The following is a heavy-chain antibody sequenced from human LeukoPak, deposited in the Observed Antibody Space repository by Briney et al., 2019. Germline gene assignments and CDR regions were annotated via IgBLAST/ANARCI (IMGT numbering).Heavy chain of an antibody. CDR2: ISAYNGNT. Sequence: ASVKVSCKASGYTFTSYGISWARQAPGQGLEWMGWISAYNGNTNYAQKLQGRVAMTTDTSTSTAYMELRSLRSDDTAVYYCATDLRGVIEYWGQGTLVTVSS. CDR1: GYTFTSYG. V-gene: IGHV1-18*01. J-gene: IGHJ4*02. CDR3: ATDLRGVIEY. D-gene: IGHD3-10*01.